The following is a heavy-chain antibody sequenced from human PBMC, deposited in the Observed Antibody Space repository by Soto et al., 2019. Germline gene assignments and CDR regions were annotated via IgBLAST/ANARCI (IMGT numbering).Heavy chain of an antibody. CDR1: GYTFTGYY. J-gene: IGHJ4*02. V-gene: IGHV1-2*02. CDR3: ARPASGYSSGWSGEYFDY. CDR2: INPNSGGT. Sequence: ASVKVSCKASGYTFTGYYMHWVRQAPGQGLEWVGWINPNSGGTNYAQKFQGRVTMTRDTSISTAYMELSRLRSDDTAVYYCARPASGYSSGWSGEYFDYWGQGTLVTVSS. D-gene: IGHD6-19*01.